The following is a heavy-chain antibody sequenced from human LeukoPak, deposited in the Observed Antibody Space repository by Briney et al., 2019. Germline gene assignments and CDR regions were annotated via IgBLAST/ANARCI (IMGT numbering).Heavy chain of an antibody. D-gene: IGHD3-3*01. CDR3: ATITIFGPGAFDI. Sequence: SETLSLTCAVSGGSISSSNWWRWVRRPPGKGVEWIGEIYHSGSTNYNPSLKSRVTISGDKSKNQFSLKLSSVTAADPAVYYCATITIFGPGAFDIWGQGTMVTVSS. CDR2: IYHSGST. CDR1: GGSISSSNW. J-gene: IGHJ3*02. V-gene: IGHV4-4*02.